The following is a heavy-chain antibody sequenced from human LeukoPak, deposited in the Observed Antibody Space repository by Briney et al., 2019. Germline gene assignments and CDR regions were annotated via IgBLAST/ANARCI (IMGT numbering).Heavy chain of an antibody. CDR3: ARSQSSSLIDY. CDR1: GFTFSNSW. D-gene: IGHD6-13*01. J-gene: IGHJ4*02. V-gene: IGHV3-33*08. Sequence: PGGSLRLSCVASGFTFSNSWMTWVRQAPGKGLEWVAVIWYDGSSKDYADSVKGRFTFSRDNSKNTLYLQMNSLTVEDTAVYYCARSQSSSLIDYWGQGTLVTVSS. CDR2: IWYDGSSK.